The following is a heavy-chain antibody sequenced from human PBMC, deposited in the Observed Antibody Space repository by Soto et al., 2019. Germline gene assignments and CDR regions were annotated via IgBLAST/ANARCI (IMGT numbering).Heavy chain of an antibody. CDR2: ISWNSGSI. D-gene: IGHD6-19*01. V-gene: IGHV3-9*01. J-gene: IGHJ3*02. CDR3: AKDLYSSGNDAFDI. CDR1: GFTFDDYA. Sequence: EVQLVESGGGLVQPGRSLRPSCAASGFTFDDYAMHWVRQAPGKGLEWVSGISWNSGSIGYADSVKGRFTISRDNAKNSLYLQMNSLRAEDTALYYCAKDLYSSGNDAFDIWGQGTMVTVSS.